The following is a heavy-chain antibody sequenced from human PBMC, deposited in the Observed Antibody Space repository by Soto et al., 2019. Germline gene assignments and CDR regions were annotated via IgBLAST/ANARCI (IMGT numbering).Heavy chain of an antibody. CDR3: ARSPSTYGDYASTAFDI. CDR1: SGSISSSNW. CDR2: IYHSGST. J-gene: IGHJ3*02. D-gene: IGHD4-17*01. V-gene: IGHV4-4*02. Sequence: SETLSLTCAVSSGSISSSNWWSWVRQPPGKGLEWIGEIYHSGSTNYNPSLKSRVTISVDKSKNQFSLKLSSVTAADTAVYYCARSPSTYGDYASTAFDIWGQGTMVTVSS.